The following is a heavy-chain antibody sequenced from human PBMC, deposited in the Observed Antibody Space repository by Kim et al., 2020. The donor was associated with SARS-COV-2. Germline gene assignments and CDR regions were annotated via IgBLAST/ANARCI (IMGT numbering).Heavy chain of an antibody. CDR3: ARVFRGMDV. D-gene: IGHD3-16*01. J-gene: IGHJ6*02. Sequence: SGSTNYNPSRESRGTISVDTSRKQVSLKLTSVTAADTAVYYCARVFRGMDVWGQGTTVTVSS. CDR2: SGST. V-gene: IGHV4-59*01.